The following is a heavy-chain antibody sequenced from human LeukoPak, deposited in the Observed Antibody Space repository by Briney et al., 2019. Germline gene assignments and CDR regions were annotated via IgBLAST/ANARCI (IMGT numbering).Heavy chain of an antibody. V-gene: IGHV3-21*01. CDR1: GFTFSRHG. Sequence: GGSLRLSCAASGFTFSRHGMNWVRQAPGKGLEWVSSISSSSSYIYYADSVKGRFTISRDNAKNSLYLQMNSLRAEDTAVYYCAKDRCSNGVGCYYYYMDVWGKGTTVTISS. D-gene: IGHD2-8*01. J-gene: IGHJ6*03. CDR2: ISSSSSYI. CDR3: AKDRCSNGVGCYYYYMDV.